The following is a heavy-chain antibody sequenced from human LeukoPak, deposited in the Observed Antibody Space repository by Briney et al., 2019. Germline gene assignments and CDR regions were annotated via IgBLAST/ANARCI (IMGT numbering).Heavy chain of an antibody. D-gene: IGHD1/OR15-1a*01. CDR1: GYSFTSYW. J-gene: IGHJ3*02. V-gene: IGHV5-51*01. CDR3: ATNHLKTGTGVDAFDI. Sequence: PGESLKISCKGSGYSFTSYWIGWVRQMPGKGLEWMGIIYPGDSDTRYSPSFQGQVTISADKSISTAYLQWSSLKASDTAMYYCATNHLKTGTGVDAFDIWGQGTMVTVSS. CDR2: IYPGDSDT.